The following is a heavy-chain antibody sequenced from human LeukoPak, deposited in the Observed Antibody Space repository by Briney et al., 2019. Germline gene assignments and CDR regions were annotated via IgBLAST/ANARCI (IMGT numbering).Heavy chain of an antibody. V-gene: IGHV4-34*01. D-gene: IGHD2-15*01. Sequence: PSETLSLTCAVSGGSFSGYYWSWIRQPPGKGLEWIGEINHSGSTNYNPSLKSRVTISVDTSKNQFSLKLSSVTAADTAVYYCARGLLGGRNGDYWGQGTLVTVSS. J-gene: IGHJ4*02. CDR1: GGSFSGYY. CDR2: INHSGST. CDR3: ARGLLGGRNGDY.